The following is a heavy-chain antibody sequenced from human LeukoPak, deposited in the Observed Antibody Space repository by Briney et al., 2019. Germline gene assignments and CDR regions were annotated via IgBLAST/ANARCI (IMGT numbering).Heavy chain of an antibody. Sequence: ASVKVSCKASGYSFTGYFMHWVRQAPGEGLEWMGWINPNSGGTNYAQKFQGRVTMTRDTSISTAYMELSRLRSDDTAVYYCARDLEYCSGGSCYEGGFDPWGQGTLVTVSS. CDR3: ARDLEYCSGGSCYEGGFDP. J-gene: IGHJ5*02. CDR2: INPNSGGT. V-gene: IGHV1-2*02. D-gene: IGHD2-15*01. CDR1: GYSFTGYF.